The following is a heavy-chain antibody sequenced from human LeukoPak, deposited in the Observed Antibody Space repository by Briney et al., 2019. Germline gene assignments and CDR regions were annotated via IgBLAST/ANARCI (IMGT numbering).Heavy chain of an antibody. D-gene: IGHD3-3*01. CDR1: GFTFSNYW. Sequence: GGSLRLSCAVSGFTFSNYWMSWVRQAPGKGLEWVANIKQDGNEKYYVDSVKGRFTISRDNAKNSLYLQMNSLGAEDTAVYYCARDRQDDFWSAYYDYWGQGTLVTVSS. CDR3: ARDRQDDFWSAYYDY. V-gene: IGHV3-7*01. J-gene: IGHJ4*02. CDR2: IKQDGNEK.